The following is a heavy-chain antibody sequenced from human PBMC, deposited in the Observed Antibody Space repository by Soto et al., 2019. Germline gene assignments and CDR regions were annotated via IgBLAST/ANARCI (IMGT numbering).Heavy chain of an antibody. CDR3: AIDARYRVDGGDL. D-gene: IGHD1-1*01. J-gene: IGHJ3*01. V-gene: IGHV1-69*12. Sequence: QVQLVQSGAEVKKPGSSVKVSCKASGGTFSRFSFNWVRQAPGQGLEWMGGIMPMSGTETYAQTFQDKVTLTADESTGTAYMELSRLTSEDTAVYYCAIDARYRVDGGDLWGQGTLVTVSS. CDR1: GGTFSRFS. CDR2: IMPMSGTE.